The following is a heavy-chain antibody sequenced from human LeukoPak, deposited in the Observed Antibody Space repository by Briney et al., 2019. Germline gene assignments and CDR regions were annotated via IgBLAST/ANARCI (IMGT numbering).Heavy chain of an antibody. CDR3: ARDRLGIFKDYYYYMDV. Sequence: GASVKVSCKASGYTFTSYGISWVRQAPGQGLEWMGWISAYNGNTSYAQKLQGRVTMTTDTSTSTAYMELRSLRSDDTAVYYCARDRLGIFKDYYYYMDVWGKGTTVTVSS. CDR1: GYTFTSYG. V-gene: IGHV1-18*01. J-gene: IGHJ6*03. CDR2: ISAYNGNT. D-gene: IGHD7-27*01.